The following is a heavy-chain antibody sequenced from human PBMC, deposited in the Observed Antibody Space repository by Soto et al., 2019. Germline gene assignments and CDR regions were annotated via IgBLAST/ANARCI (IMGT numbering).Heavy chain of an antibody. CDR2: ISGSGGST. Sequence: AGGSLRLSCAASGFTFSSYAMSWVRQAPGKGLEWVSAISGSGGSTYYADSVKGRFTISRDNAKNSLYLQMNSLRDEDTAVYYCARDPLWGTAMVLWYFDLWGRGTLVTASS. CDR1: GFTFSSYA. V-gene: IGHV3-23*01. J-gene: IGHJ2*01. D-gene: IGHD5-18*01. CDR3: ARDPLWGTAMVLWYFDL.